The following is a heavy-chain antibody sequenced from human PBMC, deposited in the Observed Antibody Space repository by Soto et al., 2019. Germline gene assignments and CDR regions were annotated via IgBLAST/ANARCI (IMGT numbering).Heavy chain of an antibody. CDR3: ARGGSDYEGSEYYQGHV. J-gene: IGHJ6*02. Sequence: QVQLVQSGAEVKKPGSSVNVSCKSSGGTFSNYGFSWVRQAPGQGLECMGVIVPIFGAEHPQKFQGRVTITADEPTNIVFMELRGLRSEDTAVYYCARGGSDYEGSEYYQGHVWGQGTTVTVSS. CDR2: IVPIFGA. V-gene: IGHV1-69*12. CDR1: GGTFSNYG. D-gene: IGHD3-22*01.